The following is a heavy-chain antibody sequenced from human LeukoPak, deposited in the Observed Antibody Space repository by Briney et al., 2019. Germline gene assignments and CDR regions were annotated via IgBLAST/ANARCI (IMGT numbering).Heavy chain of an antibody. CDR3: ARAQMGTPTDC. J-gene: IGHJ4*02. CDR1: GFTLSDYA. V-gene: IGHV3-74*01. CDR2: FTADGSST. Sequence: GGSLRLSCAASGFTLSDYAMYWVRQAPGKGLVWVSRFTADGSSTIYADSVMGRFTVSRDIAKNTLYLQMYSLRAEDTAVYYCARAQMGTPTDCWGQGTLDTVSS. D-gene: IGHD1-14*01.